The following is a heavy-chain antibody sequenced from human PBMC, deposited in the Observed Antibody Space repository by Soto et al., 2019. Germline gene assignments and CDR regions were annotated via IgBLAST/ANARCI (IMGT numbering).Heavy chain of an antibody. CDR1: GGTLRNYG. CDR3: SRGDATKIVVTTYYGMDV. D-gene: IGHD4-17*01. Sequence: SVKVSCKASGGTLRNYGISWVRQAPGQGLEWMGGIIPVFGTANYAQKFQGRVTITADESTSTVYMDVTSLRSEDTAVFYCSRGDATKIVVTTYYGMDVWGQGTTVTVSS. J-gene: IGHJ6*02. CDR2: IIPVFGTA. V-gene: IGHV1-69*13.